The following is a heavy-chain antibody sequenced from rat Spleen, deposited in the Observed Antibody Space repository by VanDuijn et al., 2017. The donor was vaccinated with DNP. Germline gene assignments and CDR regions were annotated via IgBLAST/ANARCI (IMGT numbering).Heavy chain of an antibody. V-gene: IGHV3-1*01. Sequence: EVQLQESGPGLVKPSQSLSLTCSVTGYSITSNYWGWIRKSPGNKMEWIGHITYSARTTYNPSLKSRISITRDTSKNQFFRQLNSVTTEDTATYYCARWSDYFDYWGQGVMVTVSS. CDR3: ARWSDYFDY. CDR2: ITYSART. J-gene: IGHJ2*01. CDR1: GYSITSNY.